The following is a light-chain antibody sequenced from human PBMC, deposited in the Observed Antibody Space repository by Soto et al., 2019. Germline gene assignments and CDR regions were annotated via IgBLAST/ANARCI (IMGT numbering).Light chain of an antibody. V-gene: IGKV1-5*01. CDR3: QQYTRYSPGFT. CDR1: QSISSW. Sequence: DIQMTQSPSTLSASVGDRVTITCRASQSISSWLAWYQQKPGKAPKLLIYDASSLESGVPSRCSGSESGTEFTHTIGSLQPDDFAPCYCQQYTRYSPGFTLGPGTKVDIK. CDR2: DAS. J-gene: IGKJ3*01.